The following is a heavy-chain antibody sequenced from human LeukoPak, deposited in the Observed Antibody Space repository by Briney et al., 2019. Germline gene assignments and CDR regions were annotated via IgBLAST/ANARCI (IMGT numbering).Heavy chain of an antibody. J-gene: IGHJ3*01. CDR3: ARTSLFVDTAVNDAFDV. Sequence: PGGSLRLPCAPSGFTFSCYDMHGLRQAPRKELEGVAVIWYDGSDKYYADSVKSRFTISRDNAKSTLYLQMSSVRAEDTAVYYCARTSLFVDTAVNDAFDVWGQGTMVIVSS. D-gene: IGHD5-18*01. V-gene: IGHV3-33*08. CDR2: IWYDGSDK. CDR1: GFTFSCYD.